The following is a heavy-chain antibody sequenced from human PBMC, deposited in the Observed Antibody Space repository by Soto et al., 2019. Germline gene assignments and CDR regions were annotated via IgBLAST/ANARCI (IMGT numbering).Heavy chain of an antibody. CDR2: ITGSGGGT. Sequence: LTCAVYGGSFSGYYWSWIRQPPGKGLEWVSAITGSGGGTYYADSVKGRFTVSRDNSKNTLYLQMHSLRAEDAAIFYCAKWDTHGIIPPTVGGNYYYYDIDVWGQGTRVTVSS. CDR1: GGSFSGYY. CDR3: AKWDTHGIIPPTVGGNYYYYDIDV. V-gene: IGHV3-23*01. D-gene: IGHD5-18*01. J-gene: IGHJ6*02.